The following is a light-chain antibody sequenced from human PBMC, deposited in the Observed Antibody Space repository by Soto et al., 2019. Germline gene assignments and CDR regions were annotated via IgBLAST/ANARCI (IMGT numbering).Light chain of an antibody. CDR3: SSYTSCSSPFV. Sequence: QSALTQPASVSGSPGQSITISCTGTSSDVGDYNYVSWYQQHPGKAPKFLIYEVSNRPSGVSNRFSGSKSGNTASLTISGLQAEDEADYYCSSYTSCSSPFVFGTGTKVTVL. CDR1: SSDVGDYNY. J-gene: IGLJ1*01. V-gene: IGLV2-14*01. CDR2: EVS.